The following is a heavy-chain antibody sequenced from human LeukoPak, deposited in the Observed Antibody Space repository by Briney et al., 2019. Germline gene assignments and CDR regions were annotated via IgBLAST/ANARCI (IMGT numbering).Heavy chain of an antibody. J-gene: IGHJ4*02. Sequence: SETLSLTCTVSGDSITRNYWSWIRQPAGKGLEWIGRIYNSGNTNYSPSLESRVTMSTDTSKNRFSLKLTSVTAADTAVYYCARGSFDSSGYYVFDYWGQGTLVTVSS. D-gene: IGHD3-22*01. CDR3: ARGSFDSSGYYVFDY. CDR1: GDSITRNY. CDR2: IYNSGNT. V-gene: IGHV4-4*07.